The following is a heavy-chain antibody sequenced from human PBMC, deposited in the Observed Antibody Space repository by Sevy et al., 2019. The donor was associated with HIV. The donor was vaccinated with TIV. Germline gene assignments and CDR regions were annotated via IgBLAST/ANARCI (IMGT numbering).Heavy chain of an antibody. V-gene: IGHV3-7*01. CDR3: ARGDYSISRYYYYYIDV. CDR1: GFTFSSYW. J-gene: IGHJ6*03. Sequence: GGSLRLSCAASGFTFSSYWMSWVRQAPGKGLEWVANIKQDGSEKYYVDSVKGRFTISRDNAKNSLYLQMNSLRAEDTAVYYCARGDYSISRYYYYYIDVWGKGTTVTVSS. CDR2: IKQDGSEK. D-gene: IGHD4-4*01.